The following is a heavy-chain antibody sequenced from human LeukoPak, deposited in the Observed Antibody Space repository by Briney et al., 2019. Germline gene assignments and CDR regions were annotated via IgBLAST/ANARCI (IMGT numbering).Heavy chain of an antibody. CDR2: INWSGRVT. CDR3: TTSRGSRYGYRALELPPTPVD. Sequence: GGSLRLSCAASGFTFDDHGMSWVRQVPGKGLEWVSRINWSGRVTGYVDSVRGRFTISRDNAKNSLYLPMNSLRDEDTAVYYCTTSRGSRYGYRALELPPTPVDWGQGTLVTVSS. D-gene: IGHD5-18*01. CDR1: GFTFDDHG. J-gene: IGHJ4*02. V-gene: IGHV3-20*04.